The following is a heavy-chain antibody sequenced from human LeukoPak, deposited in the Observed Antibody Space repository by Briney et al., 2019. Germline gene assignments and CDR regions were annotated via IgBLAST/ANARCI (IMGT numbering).Heavy chain of an antibody. J-gene: IGHJ4*02. CDR3: ASMIRRARIDY. D-gene: IGHD3-22*01. Sequence: SETLSLTCTVSGGSISSYYWSWIRQPPGKGLEWIGYISYSGSTNYNPSLKSRVTISVDTSKNQFSLKLSSVTAADTAVYYCASMIRRARIDYWGQGTLVTVSS. CDR2: ISYSGST. V-gene: IGHV4-59*12. CDR1: GGSISSYY.